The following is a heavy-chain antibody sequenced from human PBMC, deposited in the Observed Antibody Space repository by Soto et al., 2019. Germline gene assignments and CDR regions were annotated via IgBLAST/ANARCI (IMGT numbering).Heavy chain of an antibody. CDR3: AHRHSQRCSSTSCYPNWFDP. J-gene: IGHJ5*02. V-gene: IGHV2-5*02. CDR2: IYWDDDK. Sequence: SGPTLVNPTQTLTLTCTFSGFSLSTSGVGVGWIRQPPGKALEWLALIYWDDDKRYSPSLKCRLTITKDTSKNQVVLTMTNMDPVDTATYYCAHRHSQRCSSTSCYPNWFDPWGQGTLVTVSS. D-gene: IGHD2-2*01. CDR1: GFSLSTSGVG.